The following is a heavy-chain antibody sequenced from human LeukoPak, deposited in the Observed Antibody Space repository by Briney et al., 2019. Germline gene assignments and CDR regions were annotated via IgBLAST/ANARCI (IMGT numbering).Heavy chain of an antibody. J-gene: IGHJ4*02. V-gene: IGHV3-48*04. Sequence: GGSLRLSCAASGFTFSSYSMNWVRQAPGKGLEWISYISSSSSIDYADSVKGRFTTSRDNAENSLYLQMNSLRAEDTAVYYCAREAGTYYYFDYWGQGALVTVSS. D-gene: IGHD3-10*01. CDR1: GFTFSSYS. CDR3: AREAGTYYYFDY. CDR2: ISSSSSI.